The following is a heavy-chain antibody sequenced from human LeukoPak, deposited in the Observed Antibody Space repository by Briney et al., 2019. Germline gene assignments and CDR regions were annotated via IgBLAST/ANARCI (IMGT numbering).Heavy chain of an antibody. J-gene: IGHJ4*02. CDR2: INPNSGGT. CDR3: ARGLWFGELPEYY. D-gene: IGHD3-10*01. CDR1: GYTFTGYY. Sequence: ASVKVSCKASGYTFTGYYMHWVRQVPGQGLEWMGWINPNSGGTNYAQKFQGRVTMTRDTSISTAYMELSRLRSDDTAVYYCARGLWFGELPEYYWGQGTLVTVSS. V-gene: IGHV1-2*02.